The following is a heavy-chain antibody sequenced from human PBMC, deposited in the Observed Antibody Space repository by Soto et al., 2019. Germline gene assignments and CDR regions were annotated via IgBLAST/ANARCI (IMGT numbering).Heavy chain of an antibody. V-gene: IGHV1-69*12. J-gene: IGHJ6*02. Sequence: QVQLLQSGAEVKKPGSSVRVSCEASGGTFRTYAISWVRQAPGQGLEWMGEIIPIFGKVNYQQKFQGSVTIPADESTTTVYMDVRSLTSADTAVYYCAKGAVAGTPTSYYYYGMDVWGQGTTGTVS. CDR1: GGTFRTYA. CDR2: IIPIFGKV. D-gene: IGHD6-19*01. CDR3: AKGAVAGTPTSYYYYGMDV.